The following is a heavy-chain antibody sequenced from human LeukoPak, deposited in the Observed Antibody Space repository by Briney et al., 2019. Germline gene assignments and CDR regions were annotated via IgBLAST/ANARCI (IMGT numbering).Heavy chain of an antibody. D-gene: IGHD3-22*01. CDR1: GYSFTLYG. V-gene: IGHV1-18*01. CDR3: ARGDYYDSSGYYWEGAFDI. CDR2: ISTSTGDT. Sequence: ASVKVSCKTSGYSFTLYGISWVRQAPGQGPEWMGWISTSTGDTKYTQKFQGRVTLTTDTSTSTAYMELSSLRSEDTAVYYCARGDYYDSSGYYWEGAFDIWGQGTMVTVSS. J-gene: IGHJ3*02.